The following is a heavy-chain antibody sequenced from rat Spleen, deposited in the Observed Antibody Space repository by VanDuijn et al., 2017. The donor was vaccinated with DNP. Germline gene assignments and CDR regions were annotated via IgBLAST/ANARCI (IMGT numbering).Heavy chain of an antibody. CDR3: ARGVYGGYLYFDY. J-gene: IGHJ2*01. D-gene: IGHD1-11*01. CDR2: ISTSGGNT. CDR1: GFTFSNYD. Sequence: EVQLVESGGGLVQLGRSLTLSCAASGFTFSNYDMVWVRQTPTKGLEWVASISTSGGNTYYRDSVKGRFTVSRDNAKSTLYLQMDSLRSEDTATYYCARGVYGGYLYFDYWGQGVMVTVSS. V-gene: IGHV5-25*01.